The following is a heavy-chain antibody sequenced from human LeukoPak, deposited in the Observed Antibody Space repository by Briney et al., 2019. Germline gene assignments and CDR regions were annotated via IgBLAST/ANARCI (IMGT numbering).Heavy chain of an antibody. CDR1: GFSFTTDA. CDR2: ISNNGGRT. J-gene: IGHJ4*02. CDR3: ARGYSGTSF. D-gene: IGHD1-26*01. Sequence: GGSLRLSCAASGFSFTTDAMYWVRQAPGNGLEYVSAISNNGGRTYYANSVTGRFTISRDNSKNTLYLQMGSLRAEDMVVYFCARGYSGTSFWGQGTLVTVSS. V-gene: IGHV3-64*01.